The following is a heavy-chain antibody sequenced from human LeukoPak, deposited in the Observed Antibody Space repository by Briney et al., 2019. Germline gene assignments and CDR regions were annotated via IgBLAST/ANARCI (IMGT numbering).Heavy chain of an antibody. D-gene: IGHD3-10*02. V-gene: IGHV1-18*01. CDR2: ISAYNGNT. J-gene: IGHJ4*02. CDR1: GYTFTSYG. Sequence: ASVKVSCKASGYTFTSYGISWVRQAPGQGLEWMGWISAYNGNTNYAQKFQDRATMTTDTSTSTAYMELRNLRSDDTAVYYCARAPMFASPDYWGQGTLVTVSS. CDR3: ARAPMFASPDY.